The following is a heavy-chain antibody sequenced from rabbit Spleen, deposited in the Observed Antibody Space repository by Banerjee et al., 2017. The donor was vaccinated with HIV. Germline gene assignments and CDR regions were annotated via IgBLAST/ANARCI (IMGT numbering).Heavy chain of an antibody. CDR1: GFSFSSSDY. D-gene: IGHD6-1*01. CDR2: IAGSSSGKT. J-gene: IGHJ5*01. Sequence: QSLEESGGDLVKPGASLTLTCTASGFSFSSSDYMCWVRQAPGKGLEWISCIAGSSSGKTAYASWAKGRFTISKTSSTTVTLQMTSLTDADTATYFCARDNGNALYMDWLDLWGPGTLVTVS. V-gene: IGHV1S40*01. CDR3: ARDNGNALYMDWLDL.